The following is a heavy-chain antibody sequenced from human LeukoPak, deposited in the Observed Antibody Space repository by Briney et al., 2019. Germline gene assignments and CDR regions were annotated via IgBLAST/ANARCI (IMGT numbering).Heavy chain of an antibody. D-gene: IGHD2-2*01. CDR3: AKDGQVVAVPGAYLN. Sequence: GGSLRLSCAASGFTFSSYAMSWVRQAPGRGLQWISTITDSGRSTYYADSVKGRFTISRDNSKNTLDLQMNSLRAEDTAVYYCAKDGQVVAVPGAYLNWSQGTLVTVAS. CDR1: GFTFSSYA. CDR2: ITDSGRST. J-gene: IGHJ4*02. V-gene: IGHV3-23*01.